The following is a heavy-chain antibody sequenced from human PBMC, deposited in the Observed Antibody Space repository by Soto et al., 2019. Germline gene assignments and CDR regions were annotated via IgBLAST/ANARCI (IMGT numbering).Heavy chain of an antibody. J-gene: IGHJ4*02. D-gene: IGHD4-17*01. CDR2: IYYSGST. V-gene: IGHV4-30-4*01. CDR3: ASTTVATTTSFSDY. Sequence: SETLSLTCTVSGGSISSGDYYWSWIRQPPGKGLEWIGYIYYSGSTYYNPSLKSRVTISVDTSKNQFSLKLSSVTAADTAVYYCASTTVATTTSFSDYWGQGTLVTVSS. CDR1: GGSISSGDYY.